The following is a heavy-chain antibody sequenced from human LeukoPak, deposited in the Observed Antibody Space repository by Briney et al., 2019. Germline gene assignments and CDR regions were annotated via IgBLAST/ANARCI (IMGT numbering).Heavy chain of an antibody. V-gene: IGHV1-46*01. CDR3: ARTQGRITMVRLTSSAFDI. CDR1: GYTFTSYY. D-gene: IGHD3-10*01. CDR2: INPSGGST. Sequence: GASVKVSCKASGYTFTSYYMHWVQQAPGQGLEWMGIINPSGGSTSYAQKFQGRVTMTRDMSTSTVYMELSSLRSEDTAVYYCARTQGRITMVRLTSSAFDIWGQGTMVTVSS. J-gene: IGHJ3*02.